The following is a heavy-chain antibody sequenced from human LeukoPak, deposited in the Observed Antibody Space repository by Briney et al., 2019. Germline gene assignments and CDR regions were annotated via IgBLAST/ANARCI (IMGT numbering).Heavy chain of an antibody. D-gene: IGHD5-12*01. J-gene: IGHJ4*02. Sequence: GGSLRLSCVASGFTISTYWMSWVRQAPGKGLEWVANTNQEGSEKYYVDSVKGRFTISKDNAKNSLYLQMNSLRAEDTAVYYCARDPKWLDYWGQGTLVTVSS. CDR2: TNQEGSEK. V-gene: IGHV3-7*01. CDR1: GFTISTYW. CDR3: ARDPKWLDY.